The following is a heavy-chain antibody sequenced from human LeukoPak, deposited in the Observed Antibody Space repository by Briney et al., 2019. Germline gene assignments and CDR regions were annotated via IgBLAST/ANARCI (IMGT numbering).Heavy chain of an antibody. CDR3: ARDGEGVAAAGTFDQ. D-gene: IGHD6-13*01. J-gene: IGHJ4*02. CDR2: IYNSGST. CDR1: GGSISSYY. Sequence: PSETLSLTCTVSGGSISSYYWGWIRQPPGKGLEWIGYIYNSGSTNYNPSLRGRVTVSVDTSKNQFSLKLSSVTAADTAVYYCARDGEGVAAAGTFDQWGQGTLVTVSS. V-gene: IGHV4-59*01.